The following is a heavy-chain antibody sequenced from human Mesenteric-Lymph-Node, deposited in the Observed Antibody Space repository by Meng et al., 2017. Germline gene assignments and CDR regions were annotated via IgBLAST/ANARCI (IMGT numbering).Heavy chain of an antibody. CDR1: GYSLTELS. J-gene: IGHJ4*02. D-gene: IGHD1-1*01. Sequence: ASAKVSCKVSGYSLTELSMHWVRQAPGKGLEWMGSFDPEHGETSYAQKFQGRVTMTEDTSTDTAYMDLSSLRFEDTTVYYCAAADLGGTNFLDYWGQGIVVTVSS. CDR2: FDPEHGET. CDR3: AAADLGGTNFLDY. V-gene: IGHV1-24*01.